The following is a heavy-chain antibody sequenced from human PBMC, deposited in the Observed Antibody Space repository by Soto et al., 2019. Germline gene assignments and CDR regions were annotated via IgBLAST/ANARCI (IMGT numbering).Heavy chain of an antibody. CDR2: INPNSGDT. CDR1: GYTFTGYY. Sequence: GASVKVSCKASGYTFTGYYMHWVRQAPGQGLEWMGWINPNSGDTNYAQKFQGRVTMTRDTSISTAYMELSRLRSDDTAVYYCAKDGSGPPPYYYYYYGMDVWGQGTTVTVSS. V-gene: IGHV1-2*02. CDR3: AKDGSGPPPYYYYYYGMDV. J-gene: IGHJ6*02. D-gene: IGHD3-3*01.